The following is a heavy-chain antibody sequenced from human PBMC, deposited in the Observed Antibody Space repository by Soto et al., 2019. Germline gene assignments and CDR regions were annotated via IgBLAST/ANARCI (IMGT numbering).Heavy chain of an antibody. Sequence: SETLSLTCAVYCGSFSGYYWSWIRQPPGKGLEWIGEINHSGSTNYNPSLKSRVTISVDTSKNQFSLKLSSVTAADTAVYYCARGPPRIKRHSSSSHAFDIWGQGTMVTVSS. J-gene: IGHJ3*02. CDR2: INHSGST. CDR1: CGSFSGYY. V-gene: IGHV4-34*01. D-gene: IGHD6-6*01. CDR3: ARGPPRIKRHSSSSHAFDI.